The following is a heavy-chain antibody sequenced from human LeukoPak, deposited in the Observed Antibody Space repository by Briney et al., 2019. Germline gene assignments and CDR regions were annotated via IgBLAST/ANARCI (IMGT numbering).Heavy chain of an antibody. CDR1: GGTFSSYA. D-gene: IGHD3-10*01. CDR3: ARCGTMVRGVYYMDV. CDR2: IIPIFGTA. Sequence: SVKVSCKASGGTFSSYAISWVLQAPGQGLEWMGGIIPIFGTANYAQKFQGGVTISTDESTSTAYMELSSLRSEDRAVYYCARCGTMVRGVYYMDVWGKGTTVTVSS. J-gene: IGHJ6*03. V-gene: IGHV1-69*05.